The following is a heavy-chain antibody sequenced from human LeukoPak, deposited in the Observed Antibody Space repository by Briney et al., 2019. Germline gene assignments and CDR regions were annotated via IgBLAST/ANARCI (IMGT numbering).Heavy chain of an antibody. Sequence: GGSLRLSCAASGFTFSSYAKHWVRQAPGKGLEYVSAISSNGGSTYYANSVKGRFTVSRDNSKNTLYLQMGSLRAEDMAVYYCARVWYSSGWYDHWGQGTLVTVSS. V-gene: IGHV3-64*01. J-gene: IGHJ5*02. CDR2: ISSNGGST. D-gene: IGHD6-19*01. CDR3: ARVWYSSGWYDH. CDR1: GFTFSSYA.